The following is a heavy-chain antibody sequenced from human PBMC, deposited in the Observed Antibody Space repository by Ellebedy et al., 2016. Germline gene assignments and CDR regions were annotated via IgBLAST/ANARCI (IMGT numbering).Heavy chain of an antibody. CDR3: ASSSHRLRFFSMDV. D-gene: IGHD3-3*01. CDR1: TFSSYA. J-gene: IGHJ6*03. Sequence: TFSSYAMSWIRQPPGKGLEWIGSIYYSGSTYYNPSLKSRVTISVDTSKNQFSLKLSSVTAADTAVYYCASSSHRLRFFSMDVWGKGTTVTVSS. CDR2: IYYSGST. V-gene: IGHV4-39*01.